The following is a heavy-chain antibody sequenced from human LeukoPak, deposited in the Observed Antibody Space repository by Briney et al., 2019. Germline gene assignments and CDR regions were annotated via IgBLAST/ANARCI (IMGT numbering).Heavy chain of an antibody. Sequence: GASVKVSCKVSGYTLTELSMHWVRQAPGKGLEWMGGFDPEDGETIYAQKFQGRVTMTEDTSTDTAYMELSSLRSEDTAVYYCATFSSDCPDSTSCLHNWFDPWGQGTLVTVSS. CDR1: GYTLTELS. CDR3: ATFSSDCPDSTSCLHNWFDP. V-gene: IGHV1-24*01. CDR2: FDPEDGET. J-gene: IGHJ5*02. D-gene: IGHD2-2*01.